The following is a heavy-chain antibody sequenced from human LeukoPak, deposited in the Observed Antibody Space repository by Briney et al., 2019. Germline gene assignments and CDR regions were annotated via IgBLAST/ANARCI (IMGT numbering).Heavy chain of an antibody. D-gene: IGHD3/OR15-3a*01. V-gene: IGHV4-61*02. CDR1: GGSISSGTYY. CDR3: ARGDWYYYYYYMDV. CDR2: IYTSGST. Sequence: SETLSLTCTVSGGSISSGTYYWNWIRQPAGKGLEWIGRIYTSGSTNYNPSLKSRVTISVDTSKNQFSLKLSSVTAADTAVYYCARGDWYYYYYYMDVWGKGTTVTISS. J-gene: IGHJ6*03.